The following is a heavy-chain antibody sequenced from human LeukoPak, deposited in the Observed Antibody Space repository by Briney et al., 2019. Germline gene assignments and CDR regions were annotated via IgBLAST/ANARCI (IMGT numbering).Heavy chain of an antibody. J-gene: IGHJ4*02. CDR1: GFTFSSLG. Sequence: GGSLRLSCAASGFTFSSLGMHWVRQAPGKGLEWVAFIRYDGSNVYYADSVKGRFTISRDNSKNTLHLQMNSLRGEDTAVYYCAKRDYSEDSHYYPLFDYWGQGTLVTVSP. V-gene: IGHV3-30*02. CDR3: AKRDYSEDSHYYPLFDY. D-gene: IGHD3-10*01. CDR2: IRYDGSNV.